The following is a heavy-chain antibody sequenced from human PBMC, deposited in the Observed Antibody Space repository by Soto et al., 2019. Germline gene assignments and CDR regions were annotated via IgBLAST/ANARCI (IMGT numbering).Heavy chain of an antibody. CDR2: ISGSGGST. V-gene: IGHV3-23*01. J-gene: IGHJ6*02. CDR3: AKGSSSGSYYTDV. CDR1: GFTFSSYA. Sequence: GGSLRLSCAASGFTFSSYALSWVRQAPGKGLEWVSAISGSGGSTYYADSVKGRFTISRDNSKNTLYLQMNSLRAEDTAVYYCAKGSSSGSYYTDVWGQGTTVTVSS. D-gene: IGHD3-10*01.